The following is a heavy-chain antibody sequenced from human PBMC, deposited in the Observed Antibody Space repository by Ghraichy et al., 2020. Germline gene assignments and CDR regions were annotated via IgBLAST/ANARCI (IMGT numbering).Heavy chain of an antibody. J-gene: IGHJ4*02. CDR2: INHSGST. V-gene: IGHV4-34*01. CDR1: GGSFSGYY. Sequence: SQTLSLTCAVYGGSFSGYYWSWIRQPPGKGLEWIGEINHSGSTNYNPSLKSRVTISVDTSKNQFSLKLSSVTAADTAVYYCARRGNDYVWGSYRYFDYWGQGTLVTVSS. D-gene: IGHD3-16*02. CDR3: ARRGNDYVWGSYRYFDY.